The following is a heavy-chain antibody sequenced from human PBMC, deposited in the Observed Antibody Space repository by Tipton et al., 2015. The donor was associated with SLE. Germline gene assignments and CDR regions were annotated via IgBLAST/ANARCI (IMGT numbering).Heavy chain of an antibody. D-gene: IGHD6-19*01. CDR1: GFTFSNYG. CDR3: AKPPLAAYYFDY. V-gene: IGHV3-30*02. CDR2: IRYDGSNK. J-gene: IGHJ4*02. Sequence: SLRLSCAASGFTFSNYGMHWVRQPPGKGLEWVAFIRYDGSNKYYADSVKGRFTISRDNSKNTLYLQMNSLRAEDTAVYYCAKPPLAAYYFDYWGQGTLVTVSS.